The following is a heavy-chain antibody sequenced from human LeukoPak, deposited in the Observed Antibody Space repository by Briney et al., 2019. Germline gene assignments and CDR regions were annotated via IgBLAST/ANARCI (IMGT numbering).Heavy chain of an antibody. J-gene: IGHJ2*01. D-gene: IGHD6-13*01. V-gene: IGHV5-51*01. CDR1: GYSFTSYW. CDR2: IYPGDSDT. Sequence: GESLNISCKGSGYSFTSYWIGWVRQMTGKGLEWMGVIYPGDSDTRYSPSFQGQVTISVDKSISTAYLQWSSLKASDTAMYYCARRSSSSVYWYFDLWGRGTLVTVSS. CDR3: ARRSSSSVYWYFDL.